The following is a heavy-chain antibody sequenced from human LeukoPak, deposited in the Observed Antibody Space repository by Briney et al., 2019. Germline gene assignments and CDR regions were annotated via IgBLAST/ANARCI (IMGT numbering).Heavy chain of an antibody. V-gene: IGHV3-23*01. CDR1: GFTFSSYA. CDR2: ISGSGGST. CDR3: ARDRDSSGWNP. Sequence: PGGSLRLSCAASGFTFSSYAMSWVRQAPGKGLEWVSAISGSGGSTYYADSVKGRFTISRDNAKNTLYLQMNSLRAEDTAVYYCARDRDSSGWNPWGQGTLVTVSS. D-gene: IGHD6-19*01. J-gene: IGHJ5*02.